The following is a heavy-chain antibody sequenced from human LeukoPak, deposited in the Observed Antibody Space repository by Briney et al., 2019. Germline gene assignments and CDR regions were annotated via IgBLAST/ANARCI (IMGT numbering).Heavy chain of an antibody. Sequence: GGSLRLSCAASGFTFSNSNMYWVRQAPGEGLEWVSSITITTYIYYADSVKGRFTISRDNAKNSLYLQMNSLRAEDTAIYYCARALGIESSSPQGNWGQGTLVTVSS. J-gene: IGHJ4*02. V-gene: IGHV3-21*01. CDR2: ITITTYI. D-gene: IGHD3-16*01. CDR1: GFTFSNSN. CDR3: ARALGIESSSPQGN.